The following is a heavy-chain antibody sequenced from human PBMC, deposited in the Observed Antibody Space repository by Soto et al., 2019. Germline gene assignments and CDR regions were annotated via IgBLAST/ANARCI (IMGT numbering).Heavy chain of an antibody. Sequence: QLQLQESGPRLVKPSETLSLTCSVSGGSIDRSNYYWAWIRQSPGKGLEWIGSVYHTGNTYYSLSLRSRVAISVDTSENQFSLRLDGLTAADTAMYYCARLGGIAVAGPIYYWGQGTLVTVSS. CDR1: GGSIDRSNYY. V-gene: IGHV4-39*01. D-gene: IGHD6-19*01. CDR3: ARLGGIAVAGPIYY. CDR2: VYHTGNT. J-gene: IGHJ4*02.